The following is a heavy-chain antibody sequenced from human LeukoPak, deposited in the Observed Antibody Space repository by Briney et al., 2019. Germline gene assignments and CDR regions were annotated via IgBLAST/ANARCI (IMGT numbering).Heavy chain of an antibody. J-gene: IGHJ4*02. D-gene: IGHD2-2*03. V-gene: IGHV3-7*01. CDR3: AIWISGNY. Sequence: FTSSGSGFTFNGSWMNWVRQAPGKGLEWVANIDPSGTQTRYVDSVKGRFTISKDDPGTSLYLEMHSLRAEDTAIYYCAIWISGNYWGQGALVTVSS. CDR2: IDPSGTQT. CDR1: GFTFNGSW.